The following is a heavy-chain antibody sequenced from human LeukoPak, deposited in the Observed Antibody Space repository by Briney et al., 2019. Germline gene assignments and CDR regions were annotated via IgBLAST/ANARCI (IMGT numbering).Heavy chain of an antibody. J-gene: IGHJ4*02. V-gene: IGHV4-31*03. CDR2: IYYSGST. CDR3: ARVPYYYDSSGFQAYYFDY. Sequence: SQTLSLTCTVSGGSISSGGYYWSWIRQHPGKGLEWIGYIYYSGSTYYNPSLKSRVTISVDTSKNQFSLKLSSVTAADTAVYYCARVPYYYDSSGFQAYYFDYWGQGTLVTVSS. D-gene: IGHD3-22*01. CDR1: GGSISSGGYY.